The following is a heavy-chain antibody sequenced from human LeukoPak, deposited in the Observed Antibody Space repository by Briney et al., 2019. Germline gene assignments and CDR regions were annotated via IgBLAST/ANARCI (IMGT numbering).Heavy chain of an antibody. J-gene: IGHJ4*02. V-gene: IGHV3-23*01. CDR1: GFTVSSNY. Sequence: GGSLRLSCAASGFTVSSNYMSWVRQAPGKGLEWVSAISGSGGSTYYADSVKGRFTISRDNSKNTLYLQMNSLRAEDTAVYYCAKSATTTVVTLPDYWGQGTLVTVSS. D-gene: IGHD4-23*01. CDR3: AKSATTTVVTLPDY. CDR2: ISGSGGST.